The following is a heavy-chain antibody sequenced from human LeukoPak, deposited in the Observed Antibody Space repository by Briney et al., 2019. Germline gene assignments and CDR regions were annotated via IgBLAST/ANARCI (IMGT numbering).Heavy chain of an antibody. CDR2: IIPIFGTA. V-gene: IGHV1-69*13. CDR1: GGTFTSYA. Sequence: SVQVSCKASGGTFTSYAISWVRQAPGQGLEWMGGIIPIFGTANYAQKFQGRVTITADESTSTAYMELSSLRSEDTAVYYCARAPVDTAMVYFDYWGQGTLVTVSS. J-gene: IGHJ4*02. CDR3: ARAPVDTAMVYFDY. D-gene: IGHD5-18*01.